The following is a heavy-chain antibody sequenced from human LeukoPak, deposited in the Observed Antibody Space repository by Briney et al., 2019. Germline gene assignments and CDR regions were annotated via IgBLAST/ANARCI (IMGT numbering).Heavy chain of an antibody. CDR3: ATLGYCSGGSCYD. CDR2: IYSGGST. V-gene: IGHV3-66*01. J-gene: IGHJ4*02. D-gene: IGHD2-15*01. Sequence: GGSLRLSCAASGFTVSSNYMSWVRQAPGKGLEWVSVIYSGGSTYYADSVKGRFTISRDNSKNTLYLQMNSLRAGDTAVYYCATLGYCSGGSCYDWGQGTLVTVSS. CDR1: GFTVSSNY.